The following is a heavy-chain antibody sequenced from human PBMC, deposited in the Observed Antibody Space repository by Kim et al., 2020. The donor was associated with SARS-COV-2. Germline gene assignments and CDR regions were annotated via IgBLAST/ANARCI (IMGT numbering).Heavy chain of an antibody. D-gene: IGHD2-15*01. CDR3: ARDMCGFGGGSCPLDY. CDR2: INTKTGDP. Sequence: ASVKVSCKASGYTFSSNAMNWVRQAPGQGLEWMGWINTKTGDPTYAQGFTGRFVFSLDTSVSTAYLQITSLKAEDTAVYYCARDMCGFGGGSCPLDYWGQGTLVTVSS. J-gene: IGHJ4*02. V-gene: IGHV7-4-1*02. CDR1: GYTFSSNA.